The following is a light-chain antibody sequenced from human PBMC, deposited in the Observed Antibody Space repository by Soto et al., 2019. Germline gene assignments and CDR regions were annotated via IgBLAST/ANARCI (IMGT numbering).Light chain of an antibody. CDR3: QQYNKCPLT. CDR1: QSVGGD. J-gene: IGKJ4*01. CDR2: GAT. Sequence: EGVMTQSPATLSLSPGEGATLACRASQSVGGDVAWYQQKPGQAPRLLIFGATTRPTGIPARFSGSGSVTDFTLTSSSLQSDDSGVYYCQQYNKCPLTFGGGTKLEI. V-gene: IGKV3-15*01.